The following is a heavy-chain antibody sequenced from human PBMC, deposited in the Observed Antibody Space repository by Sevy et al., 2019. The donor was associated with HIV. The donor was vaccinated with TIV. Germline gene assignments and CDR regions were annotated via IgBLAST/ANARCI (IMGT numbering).Heavy chain of an antibody. CDR1: GFTFSSYA. CDR2: ISSNGGST. V-gene: IGHV3-64D*06. Sequence: GGSLRLSCSASGFTFSSYAMHWVRQAPGKGLEYVSAISSNGGSTYYADSVKGRFTISRDNSKNTLYLQMSSLRAEDTAVYYCVKDLYRSGGSCYSPNYYYYGMDVWGQGTTVTVSS. CDR3: VKDLYRSGGSCYSPNYYYYGMDV. D-gene: IGHD2-15*01. J-gene: IGHJ6*02.